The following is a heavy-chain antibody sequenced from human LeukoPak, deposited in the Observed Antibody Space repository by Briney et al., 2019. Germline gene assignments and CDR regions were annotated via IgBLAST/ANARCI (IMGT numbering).Heavy chain of an antibody. J-gene: IGHJ4*02. CDR1: GFTFSSYG. CDR3: ARANGQLWTTPDY. CDR2: ISYGGSKK. V-gene: IGHV3-30*03. Sequence: GRSLRLSCAASGFTFSSYGMHWVRQPQGEGLEWVAVISYGGSKKSSAESVKGRFTISRDNSKNTLYLQMNSLRPEDTAVYFCARANGQLWTTPDYWGQGTLVTISS. D-gene: IGHD5-18*01.